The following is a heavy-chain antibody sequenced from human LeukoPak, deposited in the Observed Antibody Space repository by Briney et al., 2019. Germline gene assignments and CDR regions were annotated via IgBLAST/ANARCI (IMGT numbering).Heavy chain of an antibody. J-gene: IGHJ5*02. CDR3: AREPSWT. CDR2: IYYSGST. CDR1: GYSISSGYY. V-gene: IGHV4-38-2*02. Sequence: PSETLSLTCTVSGYSISSGYYWGWIRQPPGKGLEWIGRIYYSGSTNYNPSLKSRVTISVDTSKNQSSLKLSSVTAADTAVYYCAREPSWTWGQGTLVTVSS. D-gene: IGHD3-3*01.